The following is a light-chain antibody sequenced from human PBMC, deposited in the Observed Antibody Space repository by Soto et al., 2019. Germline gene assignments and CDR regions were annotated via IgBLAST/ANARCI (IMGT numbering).Light chain of an antibody. CDR1: QTIDNY. V-gene: IGKV1-5*03. CDR3: QHYNSYSEA. Sequence: DIEMTQSPSSLSASVVVIFTXXFRASQTIDNYLNWYQQTPGRTPTLLIYKASTLKSGVPSRFSGSGSGTEFTLTISSLQPDDFATYYCQHYNSYSEAFGQGTKVDIK. CDR2: KAS. J-gene: IGKJ1*01.